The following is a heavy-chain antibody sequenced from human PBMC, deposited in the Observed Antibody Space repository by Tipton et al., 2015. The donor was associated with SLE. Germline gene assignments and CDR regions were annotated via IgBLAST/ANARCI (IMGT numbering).Heavy chain of an antibody. CDR3: ARGRDYYGSS. Sequence: TLSLTCAVSGGSISSGGYSWSWIRQPPGKGLEWIGYTYHSGSTYYNPSLKSRVTISVDTSKNQFSLKLSSVTAADTAVYYCARGRDYYGSSWGQGTLVTVSS. J-gene: IGHJ4*02. CDR2: TYHSGST. V-gene: IGHV4-30-2*01. CDR1: GGSISSGGYS. D-gene: IGHD3-10*01.